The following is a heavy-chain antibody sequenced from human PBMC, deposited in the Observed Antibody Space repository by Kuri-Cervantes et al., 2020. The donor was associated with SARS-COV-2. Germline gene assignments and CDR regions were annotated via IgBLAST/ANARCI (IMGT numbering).Heavy chain of an antibody. D-gene: IGHD7-27*01. Sequence: SETLSLTCTVSGGSVSSGTYYWSWMRQPTGKGLECIGYIYYSGSNKYNSSLKSRVTIRVDTSKNQFPLKLSSGIAADTAGYSCAREWVTNLGRPDDAFEIWGQGTMVTVSS. CDR1: GGSVSSGTYY. V-gene: IGHV4-61*01. J-gene: IGHJ3*02. CDR3: AREWVTNLGRPDDAFEI. CDR2: IYYSGSN.